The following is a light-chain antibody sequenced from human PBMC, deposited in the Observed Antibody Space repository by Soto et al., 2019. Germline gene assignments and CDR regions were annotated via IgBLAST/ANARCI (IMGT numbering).Light chain of an antibody. CDR2: SNN. CDR1: NSNIGSHFD. V-gene: IGLV1-40*01. Sequence: QSVLTQPPSVSGAPGQTVTISCTGSNSNIGSHFDVHWYQQLPGTAPKLIIFSNNNRPSGVPDRFSGSRSGTSASLAITGLQAEDEADYFCQSYDRSVGGSRIFGTGTKVTVL. CDR3: QSYDRSVGGSRI. J-gene: IGLJ1*01.